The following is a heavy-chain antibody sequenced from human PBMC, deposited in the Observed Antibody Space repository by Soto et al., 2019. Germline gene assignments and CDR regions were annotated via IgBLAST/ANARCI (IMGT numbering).Heavy chain of an antibody. CDR1: GYTFTVYY. J-gene: IGHJ4*02. D-gene: IGHD3-16*01. CDR2: INTNSGGT. Sequence: GASVKVSCKASGYTFTVYYMHWVRQAPGQGLEWMGWINTNSGGTNYAQQFQGRVTMTRDTSTSTVYMELNSLRSDDTAVYYCARLAYQSLDYWGQGTLVNVSS. CDR3: ARLAYQSLDY. V-gene: IGHV1-2*02.